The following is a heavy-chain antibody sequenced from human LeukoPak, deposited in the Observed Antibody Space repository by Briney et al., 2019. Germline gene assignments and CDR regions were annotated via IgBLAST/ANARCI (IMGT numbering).Heavy chain of an antibody. CDR3: AGSLGRIKTAMVNY. V-gene: IGHV3-33*01. D-gene: IGHD5-18*01. CDR1: GFTFSSYG. Sequence: GRSLRLSCAASGFTFSSYGMHWVRQAPGKGLEWVAVIWYDGSNKYYADSVKGRFTISRDNSKNTLYLQMNSLRAEDTAVYYCAGSLGRIKTAMVNYWGQGTLVTVSS. J-gene: IGHJ4*02. CDR2: IWYDGSNK.